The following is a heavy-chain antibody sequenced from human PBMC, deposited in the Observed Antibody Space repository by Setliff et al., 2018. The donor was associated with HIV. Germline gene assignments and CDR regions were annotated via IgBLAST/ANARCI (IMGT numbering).Heavy chain of an antibody. D-gene: IGHD1-26*01. CDR1: GASISSGRYY. CDR3: ATMGGQGTHFDY. Sequence: PSETLSLTCSVSGASISSGRYYWTWIRQPAGKGLEWIGHVFHTGSTNYNSSLKSRLTISTDTSKNQFHLNLSSVTAADTAIYYCATMGGQGTHFDYWGQGILVTVSS. V-gene: IGHV4-61*09. J-gene: IGHJ4*02. CDR2: VFHTGST.